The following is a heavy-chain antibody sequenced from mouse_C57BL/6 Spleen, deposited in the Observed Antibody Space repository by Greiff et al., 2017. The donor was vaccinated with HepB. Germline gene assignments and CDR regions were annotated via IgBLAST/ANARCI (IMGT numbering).Heavy chain of an antibody. V-gene: IGHV2-2*01. CDR2: IWSGGST. CDR1: GFSLTSYG. J-gene: IGHJ1*03. D-gene: IGHD1-1*01. CDR3: ARDPVRAYLDV. Sequence: QVQLKESGPGLVQPSQSLSITCTVSGFSLTSYGVHWVRQSPGKGLEWLGVIWSGGSTDYNAAFISRLSISKDNSKSQVFFIMTSLHADNTTIYYCARDPVRAYLDVWGTGTTVTVSS.